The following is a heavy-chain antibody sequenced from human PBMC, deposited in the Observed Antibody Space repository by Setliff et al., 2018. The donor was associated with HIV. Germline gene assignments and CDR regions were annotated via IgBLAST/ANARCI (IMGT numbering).Heavy chain of an antibody. CDR2: ISGSGTYT. Sequence: PGGSLRLSCAASGFPFTSFSINWVRQAPGKGLEWVASISGSGTYTHYADSVRGRFTVSRDNAKNSLWLQLDSLKVEDTALYFCVRSLSGNSSTYYWAFDFWGQGAPVTVSS. V-gene: IGHV3-21*01. J-gene: IGHJ4*02. D-gene: IGHD3-22*01. CDR3: VRSLSGNSSTYYWAFDF. CDR1: GFPFTSFS.